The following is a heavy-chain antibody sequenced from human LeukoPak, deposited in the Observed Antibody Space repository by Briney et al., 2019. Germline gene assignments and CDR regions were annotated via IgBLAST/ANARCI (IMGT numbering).Heavy chain of an antibody. D-gene: IGHD4-17*01. CDR2: IQYDGSNK. Sequence: GGSLRLSCAASGFIFSSYGMHWVRQVPGKGLEWVTFIQYDGSNKYYADSVKGRFTISRDNSKNTLYLQMNSLRAEDTAVYYCANPYGDYGSNFDYWGQGTLVTVSS. J-gene: IGHJ4*02. CDR3: ANPYGDYGSNFDY. CDR1: GFIFSSYG. V-gene: IGHV3-30*02.